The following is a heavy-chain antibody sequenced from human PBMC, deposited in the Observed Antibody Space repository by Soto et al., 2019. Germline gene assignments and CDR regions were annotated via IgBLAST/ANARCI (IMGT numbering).Heavy chain of an antibody. CDR1: GFTFTNYW. Sequence: GSLLPSCTASGFTFTNYWMRWVRQAPGKGLVWVSRINSDGSSTSHADSVKGRFTISRDNAKNTLYLQMSSLRAEDKAVYYCESPQYLPVDVFDVWGRGTVVTV. J-gene: IGHJ3*01. CDR2: INSDGSST. CDR3: ESPQYLPVDVFDV. D-gene: IGHD2-2*01. V-gene: IGHV3-74*01.